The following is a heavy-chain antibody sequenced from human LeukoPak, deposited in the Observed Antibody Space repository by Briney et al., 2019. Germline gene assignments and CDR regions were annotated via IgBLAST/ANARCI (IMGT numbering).Heavy chain of an antibody. Sequence: GGSLRLSCAASGFTFGNYWLHWVRQAPGKGLVWVSRINRDGSITKYADSVKGRFTVSRDNAKNTLDLQMNSLRAEDTAVYYCTRGGATSSWYWFFWGQGTLVTVSS. D-gene: IGHD6-13*01. CDR1: GFTFGNYW. J-gene: IGHJ4*02. CDR2: INRDGSIT. CDR3: TRGGATSSWYWFF. V-gene: IGHV3-74*01.